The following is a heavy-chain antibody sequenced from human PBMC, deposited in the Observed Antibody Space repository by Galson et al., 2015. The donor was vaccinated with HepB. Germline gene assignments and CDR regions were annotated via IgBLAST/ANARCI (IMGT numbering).Heavy chain of an antibody. J-gene: IGHJ4*02. CDR2: INPRGGST. Sequence: SVKVSCKASGYTFTGYYMHWVRQAPGQGLEWMGIINPRGGSTSYAQKFQGRVTMTRDTSTSTVYMELSSLRSEDTAVYYCARGDRRYQLMWGNFDYWGQGTLVTVSS. CDR1: GYTFTGYY. CDR3: ARGDRRYQLMWGNFDY. V-gene: IGHV1-46*01. D-gene: IGHD2-2*01.